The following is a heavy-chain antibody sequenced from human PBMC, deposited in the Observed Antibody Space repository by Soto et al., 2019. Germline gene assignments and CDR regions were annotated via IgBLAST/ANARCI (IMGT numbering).Heavy chain of an antibody. J-gene: IGHJ5*02. D-gene: IGHD6-13*01. CDR3: ARSLIIAGAGGWFDP. V-gene: IGHV4-39*01. CDR1: GVSVSNSSYY. CDR2: IYHSGST. Sequence: PSDTLSLTCTVSGVSVSNSSYYWGWIRQPPGKGLEWIANIYHSGSTYYNPSLKSRVTISVDTSKNQFSLKLNSVTAADTAVYSCARSLIIAGAGGWFDPWGQGTLVTVS.